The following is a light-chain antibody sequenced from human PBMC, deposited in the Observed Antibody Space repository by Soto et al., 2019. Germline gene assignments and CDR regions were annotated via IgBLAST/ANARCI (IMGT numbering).Light chain of an antibody. CDR2: GAS. V-gene: IGKV3-20*01. CDR1: QSVSSSY. J-gene: IGKJ2*01. Sequence: EIVLTQSPGTLSLSPGERATLSCRASQSVSSSYLAWYQQKPGQAPRLPIYGASSRATGIPDRFSGSGSGTDFTLTISRLEPEDFAVYYCHQYGSSPPYTFGQGTKLEIK. CDR3: HQYGSSPPYT.